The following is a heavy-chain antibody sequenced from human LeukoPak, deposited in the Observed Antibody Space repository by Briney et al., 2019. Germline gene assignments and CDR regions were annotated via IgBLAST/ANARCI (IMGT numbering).Heavy chain of an antibody. D-gene: IGHD3-10*01. CDR1: GYTFTAYY. V-gene: IGHV1-2*02. Sequence: ASVKVSCKASGYTFTAYYIHWVRQAPGQGLEWKGWINPNSGGTNYAQNFQGRVTMTRDTSSSTAYMELIRLRSDDTAVYYCARDHSYYDSGSYSNVDYWGQGTLVTVSS. CDR2: INPNSGGT. J-gene: IGHJ4*02. CDR3: ARDHSYYDSGSYSNVDY.